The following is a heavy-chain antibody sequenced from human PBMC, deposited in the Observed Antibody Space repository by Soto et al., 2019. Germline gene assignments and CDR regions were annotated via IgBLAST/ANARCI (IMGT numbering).Heavy chain of an antibody. Sequence: QVQLVQSGAEVKKPGASVKVSCKASGYTFTSYGMRWVRQAPGQGLEWMGWISAYNGNTNYAQKLQDRVTMTTDTATSTAYLALMSVRYDDTAVDYTAMDLEGDPYYWAQGNVVNVS. CDR2: ISAYNGNT. J-gene: IGHJ4*02. D-gene: IGHD3-3*01. V-gene: IGHV1-18*01. CDR3: AMDLEGDPYY. CDR1: GYTFTSYG.